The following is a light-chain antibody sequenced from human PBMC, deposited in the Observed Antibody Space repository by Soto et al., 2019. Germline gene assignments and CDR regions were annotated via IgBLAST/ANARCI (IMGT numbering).Light chain of an antibody. CDR3: QQYDTYPFT. J-gene: IGKJ4*02. V-gene: IGKV1-5*01. CDR1: QGISNW. Sequence: DIQMTQSPSTLSASVGDRVTITCRASQGISNWLAWYQQRPGKAPKLLIYDASNLESGVASRFSGSGSGTEFLLAVSSLQPDDFATYCCQQYDTYPFTVGGGTKVEI. CDR2: DAS.